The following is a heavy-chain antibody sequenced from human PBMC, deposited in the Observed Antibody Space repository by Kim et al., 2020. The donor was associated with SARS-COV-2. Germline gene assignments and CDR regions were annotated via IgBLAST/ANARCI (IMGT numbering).Heavy chain of an antibody. J-gene: IGHJ5*02. Sequence: NHNPSFQGHVTISVDKSISTAYLQWSSLEASDTAMYYCARYSYGYFQWRDPWGQGTLVTVSS. CDR3: ARYSYGYFQWRDP. D-gene: IGHD5-18*01. V-gene: IGHV5-10-1*01.